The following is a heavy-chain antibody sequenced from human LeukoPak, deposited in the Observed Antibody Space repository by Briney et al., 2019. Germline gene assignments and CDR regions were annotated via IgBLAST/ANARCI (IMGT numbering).Heavy chain of an antibody. J-gene: IGHJ1*01. CDR1: GFTFSSYG. CDR2: ILYDGSNK. D-gene: IGHD3-10*01. V-gene: IGHV3-30*03. CDR3: ARDTVMVRGVIIMGYFQH. Sequence: GGSLRLSCAASGFTFSSYGMHWVRQAPGKGLEWVALILYDGSNKYYADSVKGRFTLSRDNSKNTLYLQMNSLRVEDTAVYYCARDTVMVRGVIIMGYFQHRGQGTLVTVSS.